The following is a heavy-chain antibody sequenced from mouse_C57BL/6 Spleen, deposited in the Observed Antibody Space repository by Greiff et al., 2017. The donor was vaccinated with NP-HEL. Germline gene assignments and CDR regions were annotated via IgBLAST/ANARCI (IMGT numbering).Heavy chain of an antibody. CDR1: GYAFSSSW. V-gene: IGHV1-82*01. CDR2: IYPGDGDT. J-gene: IGHJ2*01. CDR3: VGLYGNYDFDY. Sequence: QVQLKQSGPELVKPGASVKISCKASGYAFSSSWMNWVKQRPGKGLEWIGRIYPGDGDTNYNGKFKGKATLTADKSSSTAYMQLSSLTSEDSSVYFCVGLYGNYDFDYWGQGTTLTVSS. D-gene: IGHD2-1*01.